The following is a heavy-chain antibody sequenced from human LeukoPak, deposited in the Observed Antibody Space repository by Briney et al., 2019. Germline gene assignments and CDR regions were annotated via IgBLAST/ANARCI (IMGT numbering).Heavy chain of an antibody. Sequence: SETLSLTCTVSGGSISPYYWSWIRQPPGKGLQWIGYIYYSGSANYSPSLKSRVTISVDTSQNQFSLKLSSVTAADTAVYYCARHRVEASDFDYWGQGTLVTVSS. V-gene: IGHV4-59*08. CDR2: IYYSGSA. D-gene: IGHD3-10*01. J-gene: IGHJ4*02. CDR1: GGSISPYY. CDR3: ARHRVEASDFDY.